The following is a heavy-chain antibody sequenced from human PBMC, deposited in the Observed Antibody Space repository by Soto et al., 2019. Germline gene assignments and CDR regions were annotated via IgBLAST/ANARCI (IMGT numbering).Heavy chain of an antibody. D-gene: IGHD1-1*01. J-gene: IGHJ4*02. Sequence: PGGSLRLSCAASGFTFSGYWMHWVRQVPGKRLVWVSRIGGDGSSAHYADFAKGRFTISRDNAKNTVYLQMNSLRVDDTAVYYCARRDWNGGYCDLWGQGIVVTVSS. CDR2: IGGDGSSA. CDR1: GFTFSGYW. V-gene: IGHV3-74*01. CDR3: ARRDWNGGYCDL.